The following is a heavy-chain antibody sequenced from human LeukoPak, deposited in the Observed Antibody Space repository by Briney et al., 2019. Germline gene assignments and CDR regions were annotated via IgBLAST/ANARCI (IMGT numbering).Heavy chain of an antibody. Sequence: SQTLSLTCAISGDSVSSNSVPWNWIRQSPSRGLEWLGRTYYRSTWYNDYAVSVRGRITVNPDTFKNQFSLHLNSVTPEDTAVYYCARRLTQYDCFDPWGQGILVTVSS. J-gene: IGHJ5*02. D-gene: IGHD2-2*01. CDR2: TYYRSTWYN. CDR3: ARRLTQYDCFDP. CDR1: GDSVSSNSVP. V-gene: IGHV6-1*01.